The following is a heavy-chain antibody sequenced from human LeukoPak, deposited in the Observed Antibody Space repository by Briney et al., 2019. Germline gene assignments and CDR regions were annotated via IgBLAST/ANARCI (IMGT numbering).Heavy chain of an antibody. Sequence: GGTLRLSCAASGFTFSSYGMSWVRQAPGKGLEWVSAISGSGGSTYYADSVKGRFTISRDNSKNTLYLQMNSLRAEDTAVYYCAKQRNMDIVVVPAAMWGLKFDPWGQGTLVTVSS. J-gene: IGHJ5*02. V-gene: IGHV3-23*01. CDR3: AKQRNMDIVVVPAAMWGLKFDP. D-gene: IGHD2-2*03. CDR2: ISGSGGST. CDR1: GFTFSSYG.